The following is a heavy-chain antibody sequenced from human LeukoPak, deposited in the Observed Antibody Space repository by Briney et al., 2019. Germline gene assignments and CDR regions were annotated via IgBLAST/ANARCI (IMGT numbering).Heavy chain of an antibody. Sequence: KPSETLSLTCAVYGGSFSGYYWSWIRQPPGKGLEWIGEINHSGSTNYNPSLKSRVTISVDTSKNQFSLKLSSVTAADTAVYYCARAGLAPYTVRYGPWGQGTLVTVSS. D-gene: IGHD4-11*01. CDR2: INHSGST. J-gene: IGHJ5*02. CDR1: GGSFSGYY. V-gene: IGHV4-34*01. CDR3: ARAGLAPYTVRYGP.